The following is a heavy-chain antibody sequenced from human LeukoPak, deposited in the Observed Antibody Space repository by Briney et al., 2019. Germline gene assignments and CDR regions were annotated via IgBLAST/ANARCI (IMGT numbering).Heavy chain of an antibody. V-gene: IGHV3-23*01. J-gene: IGHJ4*02. CDR3: AKDRVGALLYFDS. CDR2: ISGSGGST. Sequence: PGGSLRLSCAASGFTFSSYGMSWVRQAPGKGLEWVSAISGSGGSTYYADSVKGRFTISRDNSKNTLYLQMNSLRAEDTAVYSCAKDRVGALLYFDSWGQGILVTVSS. D-gene: IGHD1-26*01. CDR1: GFTFSSYG.